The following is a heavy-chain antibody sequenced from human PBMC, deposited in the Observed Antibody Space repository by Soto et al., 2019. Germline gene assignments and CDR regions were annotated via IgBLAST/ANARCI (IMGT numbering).Heavy chain of an antibody. CDR3: ARARLVVVPDAAPASYYYMDV. Sequence: QVQLVQSGAEVKKPGASVKVSCKASGYTFTSYGISWVRQAPGQGLEWMGWISAYNGNTNYAQKLQGRVTMTTDTSTSTAYMELRSLRSDDTAVYYCARARLVVVPDAAPASYYYMDVWGKGTTVTVSS. V-gene: IGHV1-18*01. CDR2: ISAYNGNT. D-gene: IGHD2-2*01. CDR1: GYTFTSYG. J-gene: IGHJ6*03.